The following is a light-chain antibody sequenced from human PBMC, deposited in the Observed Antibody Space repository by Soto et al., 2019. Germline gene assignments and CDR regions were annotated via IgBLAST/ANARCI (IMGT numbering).Light chain of an antibody. CDR3: SSYTSSAPYV. CDR1: SSDVGAYNF. CDR2: EVT. J-gene: IGLJ6*01. Sequence: QSVLTQPASVTGSPGQSITISCTGTSSDVGAYNFVSWYQHHPGRAPKLIIYEVTIRPSGVSNRFSGSTSGNTASLTISGLQAEDEADYYCSSYTSSAPYVFGSGTKVTV. V-gene: IGLV2-14*01.